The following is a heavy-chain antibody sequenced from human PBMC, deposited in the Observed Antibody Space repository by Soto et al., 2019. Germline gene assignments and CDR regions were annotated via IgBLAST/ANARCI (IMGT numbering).Heavy chain of an antibody. Sequence: SETLSLTCTVSGGSISGHYWSWIRQPPGKGLEWIGYIYYSGSTNYNPSLKSRVAISVDTSKNQFSLKLSSVTAADTAVYYCARGSIWYYYDSSGYRFDYWGQGTLVTVSS. CDR2: IYYSGST. CDR1: GGSISGHY. J-gene: IGHJ4*02. CDR3: ARGSIWYYYDSSGYRFDY. D-gene: IGHD3-22*01. V-gene: IGHV4-59*11.